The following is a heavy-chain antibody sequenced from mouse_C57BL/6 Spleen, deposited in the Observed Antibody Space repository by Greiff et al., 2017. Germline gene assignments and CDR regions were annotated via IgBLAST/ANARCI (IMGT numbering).Heavy chain of an antibody. V-gene: IGHV1-55*01. J-gene: IGHJ2*01. CDR1: GYTFTSYW. Sequence: QVHVKQPGAELVKPGASVKMSCKASGYTFTSYWITWVKQRPGQGLEWIGDIYPGSGSTNYNEKFKSKATLTVDTSSSTAYMQLSSLTSEDSAVYYCARGDYGSSHYFDYWGQGTTLTVSS. D-gene: IGHD1-1*01. CDR3: ARGDYGSSHYFDY. CDR2: IYPGSGST.